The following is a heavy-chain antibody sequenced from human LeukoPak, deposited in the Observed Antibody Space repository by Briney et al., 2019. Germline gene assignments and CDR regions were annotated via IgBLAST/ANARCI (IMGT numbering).Heavy chain of an antibody. CDR1: GFPFSSYA. CDR3: AKQQLVPTSLY. D-gene: IGHD6-13*01. CDR2: ISGSGGST. J-gene: IGHJ4*02. Sequence: GGSLRLSCAASGFPFSSYAMSWVRQAPGKGLEWVSAISGSGGSTYYADSVKGRFTISRDNSKNTLYLQMNSLRAEDTAVYYCAKQQLVPTSLYWGQGTLVTVSS. V-gene: IGHV3-23*01.